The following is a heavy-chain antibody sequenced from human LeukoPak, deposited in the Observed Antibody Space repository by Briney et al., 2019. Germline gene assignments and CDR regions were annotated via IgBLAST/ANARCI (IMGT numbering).Heavy chain of an antibody. CDR3: AKHRLATIFGVVIRADFDY. CDR2: ISGSGGST. V-gene: IGHV3-23*01. CDR1: GFTFSSYA. D-gene: IGHD3-3*01. Sequence: GGSLRLSCAASGFTFSSYAMSWVRQAPGKGLEWVSAISGSGGSTYYADSVKGRFTISRDNSKNTLYLQMNSLRAEDTAVYYCAKHRLATIFGVVIRADFDYWGQGTLVTVSS. J-gene: IGHJ4*02.